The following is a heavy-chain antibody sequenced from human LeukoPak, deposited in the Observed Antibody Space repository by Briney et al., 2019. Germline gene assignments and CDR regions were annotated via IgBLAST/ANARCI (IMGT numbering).Heavy chain of an antibody. CDR3: ARVPSIAAGGPLDP. V-gene: IGHV1-69*05. CDR2: IIPIFGTA. J-gene: IGHJ5*02. Sequence: SVKVSCKASGGTFSSYAISWVRQAPGQGLEWMGGIIPIFGTANYAQKFQGRVTITTDESTSTAYMELSSLRSEDTAVYYCARVPSIAAGGPLDPWGQGTLVTVSS. D-gene: IGHD6-13*01. CDR1: GGTFSSYA.